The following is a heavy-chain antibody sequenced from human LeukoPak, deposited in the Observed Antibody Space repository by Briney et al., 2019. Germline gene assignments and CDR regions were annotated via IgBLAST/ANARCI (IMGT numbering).Heavy chain of an antibody. V-gene: IGHV1-2*02. CDR1: GYTFTGYY. Sequence: ASVKVSCKASGYTFTGYYMHWVRQAPGQGLEWMGWINPNSGGTNYAQKFQGRVTMTRDTSISTAYMELSRLRSDDTAVYYCARDLYGGRPYYFGYWGQGTLVTVSS. CDR3: ARDLYGGRPYYFGY. CDR2: INPNSGGT. D-gene: IGHD4-23*01. J-gene: IGHJ4*02.